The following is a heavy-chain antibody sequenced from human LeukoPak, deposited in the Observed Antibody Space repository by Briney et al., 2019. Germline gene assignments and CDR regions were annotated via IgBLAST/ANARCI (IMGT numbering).Heavy chain of an antibody. D-gene: IGHD4-23*01. J-gene: IGHJ3*02. CDR2: ISGSGGST. CDR3: AKHNVTLTPPGGNSKLGPDVGAFDI. Sequence: GGSLRLSCAASGFTFSSYAMSWVRQAPGKGLECVSAISGSGGSTYYADSVKGRFTISRDNSKNTLYLQMNSLRAEDTAVYYCAKHNVTLTPPGGNSKLGPDVGAFDIWGQGTMVTVSS. CDR1: GFTFSSYA. V-gene: IGHV3-23*01.